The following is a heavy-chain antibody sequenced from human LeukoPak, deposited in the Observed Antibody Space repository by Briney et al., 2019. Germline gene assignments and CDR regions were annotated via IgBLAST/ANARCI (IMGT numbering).Heavy chain of an antibody. Sequence: TGGSLRLSCAASGFTVSSNYMTWVRQAPGKGLEWVSLIYGGGSTHYADSVKGRFTISRDNSKNTLYLQMNSLRAEDTAVYYCAKGSFADPFDIWGQGIMVTVSS. J-gene: IGHJ3*02. D-gene: IGHD3-10*01. CDR3: AKGSFADPFDI. CDR2: IYGGGST. V-gene: IGHV3-66*01. CDR1: GFTVSSNY.